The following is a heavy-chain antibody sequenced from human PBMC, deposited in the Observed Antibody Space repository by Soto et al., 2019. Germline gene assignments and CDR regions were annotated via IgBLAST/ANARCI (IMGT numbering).Heavy chain of an antibody. J-gene: IGHJ4*02. Sequence: WGSLRLSCAASGFTFSSYAMSWVRQAPGKGLEWVSTISGSGGSTYYADSLKGRFTISRDNSKNTLFLQMSSQRAENTAVYYCAKEAVSGWYYFDYWGPGTLVTVSS. CDR2: ISGSGGST. CDR3: AKEAVSGWYYFDY. V-gene: IGHV3-23*01. CDR1: GFTFSSYA. D-gene: IGHD6-19*01.